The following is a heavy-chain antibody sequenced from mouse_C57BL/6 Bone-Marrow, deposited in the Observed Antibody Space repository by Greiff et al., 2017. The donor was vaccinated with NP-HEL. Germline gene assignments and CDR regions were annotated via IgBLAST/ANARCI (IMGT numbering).Heavy chain of an antibody. V-gene: IGHV2-2*01. D-gene: IGHD4-1*01. Sequence: VQRVESGPGLVQPSQSLSITCTVSGFALTSYGVHWVRQSPGKGLEWLGVIWSGGSTDYNAAFISRLSISKDNSKSQVFFKMNSLQADDSAIYYCARNWDWVYYFDYWGQGTTLTVSS. J-gene: IGHJ2*01. CDR2: IWSGGST. CDR3: ARNWDWVYYFDY. CDR1: GFALTSYG.